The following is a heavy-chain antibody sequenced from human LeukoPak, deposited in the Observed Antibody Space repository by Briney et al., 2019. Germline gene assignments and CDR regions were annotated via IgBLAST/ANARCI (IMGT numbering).Heavy chain of an antibody. CDR1: GYSISSGYY. J-gene: IGHJ4*02. Sequence: PSETLSLTCAVSGYSISSGYYWGWIRQSPEKGLEWIGSTYHSGTTYYNPSLKSRVTISIDTSKNQFSLNLNSVTAADTAVYYCAWKYYHDSSGYFYVDQWGQGILVTVSS. CDR3: AWKYYHDSSGYFYVDQ. D-gene: IGHD3-22*01. CDR2: TYHSGTT. V-gene: IGHV4-38-2*01.